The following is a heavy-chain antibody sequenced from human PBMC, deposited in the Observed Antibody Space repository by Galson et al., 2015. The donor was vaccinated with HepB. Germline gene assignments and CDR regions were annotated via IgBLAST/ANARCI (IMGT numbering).Heavy chain of an antibody. D-gene: IGHD5-12*01. V-gene: IGHV3-21*01. CDR3: ARDPPLGIVATISSHDAFDI. CDR1: GFTFSSYS. CDR2: ISSSSSYI. J-gene: IGHJ3*02. Sequence: SLRLSCAASGFTFSSYSMNWVRQAPGKGREWVSSISSSSSYIYYADSVKGRFTISRDNAKNSLYLQMNSLRAEDTAVYYCARDPPLGIVATISSHDAFDIWGQGTMVTVSS.